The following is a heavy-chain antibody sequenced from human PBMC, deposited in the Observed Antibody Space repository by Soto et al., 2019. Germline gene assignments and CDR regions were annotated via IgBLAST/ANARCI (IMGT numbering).Heavy chain of an antibody. V-gene: IGHV4-30-2*01. Sequence: PSETLSLTCAVSGGSISSGGYSWSLIRQPPGKGLEWIGYIYHSGSTYYNPSLKSRVTISVDRSKNQFSLKLSSVTAADTAVYYCAQTDRGAFDIWGQGTMVTVSS. D-gene: IGHD3-22*01. CDR2: IYHSGST. CDR3: AQTDRGAFDI. J-gene: IGHJ3*02. CDR1: GGSISSGGYS.